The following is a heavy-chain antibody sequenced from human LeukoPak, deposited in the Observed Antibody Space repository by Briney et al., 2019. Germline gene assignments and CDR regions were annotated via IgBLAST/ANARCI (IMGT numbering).Heavy chain of an antibody. V-gene: IGHV5-51*01. CDR2: IYPGESDT. CDR1: GYSFANHL. Sequence: GESLKISCKGSGYSFANHLIAWVRQMPGKGLEWMGVIYPGESDTRYSPSFQGQVTITADKSISATYLQWSTLKASDTAMYYCARRLYGDYLDYWGQGTLVTVSS. J-gene: IGHJ4*02. CDR3: ARRLYGDYLDY. D-gene: IGHD4-17*01.